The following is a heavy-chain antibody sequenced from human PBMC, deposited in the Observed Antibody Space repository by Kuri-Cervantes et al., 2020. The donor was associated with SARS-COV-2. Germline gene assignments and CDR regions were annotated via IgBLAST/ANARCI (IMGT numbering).Heavy chain of an antibody. V-gene: IGHV1-46*01. Sequence: ASVKVSCKASGYTFTNYYIHWVRQAPGQGLEWMGVINPSDDSTTYAQKFQDRVTMTRDTSTSTVYMELRSLRSEDTAVFYCARGGLRFLEWLPDYLDYWGQGTLVTVSS. D-gene: IGHD3-3*01. CDR3: ARGGLRFLEWLPDYLDY. CDR1: GYTFTNYY. J-gene: IGHJ4*02. CDR2: INPSDDST.